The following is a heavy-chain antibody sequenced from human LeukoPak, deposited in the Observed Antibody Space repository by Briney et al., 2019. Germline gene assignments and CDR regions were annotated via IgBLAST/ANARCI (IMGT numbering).Heavy chain of an antibody. J-gene: IGHJ4*02. V-gene: IGHV1-8*03. CDR3: ARGRPSQGYGGNSGIQY. CDR1: GYTFTSYG. CDR2: MNPNSGNT. D-gene: IGHD4-23*01. Sequence: ASVKVSCKASGYTFTSYGISWVRQAPGQGLEWMGWMNPNSGNTGYAQKFQGRVTITRNTSVSTAYMELSGLRSEDTAVYYCARGRPSQGYGGNSGIQYWGQGTLVTVSS.